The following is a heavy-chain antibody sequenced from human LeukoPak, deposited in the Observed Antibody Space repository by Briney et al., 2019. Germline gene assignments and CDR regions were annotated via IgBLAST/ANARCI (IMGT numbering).Heavy chain of an antibody. J-gene: IGHJ4*02. D-gene: IGHD5-24*01. CDR1: GFTVSSNY. Sequence: PGGSLRLSCAASGFTVSSNYMSWVRQAPGNGLEWVSVIYSGGSTYYADSVKGRFTISRDNSKNTLYLQMNSLRAEDTAVYYCARSDGYNYNYFDYWGQGTLVTVSS. CDR2: IYSGGST. CDR3: ARSDGYNYNYFDY. V-gene: IGHV3-66*01.